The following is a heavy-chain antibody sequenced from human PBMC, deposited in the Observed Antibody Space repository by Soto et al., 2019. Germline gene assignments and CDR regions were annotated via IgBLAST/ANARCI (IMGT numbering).Heavy chain of an antibody. CDR3: ARDPLLLWFGEYYYMDV. D-gene: IGHD3-10*01. J-gene: IGHJ6*03. Sequence: QVQLVQSGAEVKKPGASVKVSCKASGYTFTSYGISWVRQAPGQGLEWMGWISAYNGNTNYAQKLQGRVTMTTDTSTSTAYMELRSRRSDDTAVYYCARDPLLLWFGEYYYMDVWGKGTTVTVSS. CDR2: ISAYNGNT. CDR1: GYTFTSYG. V-gene: IGHV1-18*01.